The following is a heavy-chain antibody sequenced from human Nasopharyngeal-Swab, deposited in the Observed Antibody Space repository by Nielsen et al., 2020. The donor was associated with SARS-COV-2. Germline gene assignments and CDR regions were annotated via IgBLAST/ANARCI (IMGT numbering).Heavy chain of an antibody. Sequence: GESLKISWAASGFVFSGSAMHWVRQASGQGLEWIGRIGDKDHNYATVYAASLKGRFTISRDDSVNTAYLQMDSLNTEDTALYYCTTDYYFDYWGQGTLVTVSS. CDR2: IGDKDHNYAT. CDR1: GFVFSGSA. V-gene: IGHV3-73*01. CDR3: TTDYYFDY. J-gene: IGHJ4*02.